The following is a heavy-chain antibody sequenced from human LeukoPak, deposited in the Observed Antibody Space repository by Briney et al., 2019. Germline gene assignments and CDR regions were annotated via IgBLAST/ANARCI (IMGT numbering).Heavy chain of an antibody. CDR2: INPNSGGT. J-gene: IGHJ5*02. V-gene: IGHV1-2*02. D-gene: IGHD3-3*01. CDR3: ARGPLLRFLEWLSQGSVIDP. CDR1: GYTFTGFY. Sequence: ASLKGSCTASGYTFTGFYMHWGRHTPGQGLVWMGWINPNSGGTNYAQKFQGRVTMTRVTSISTAYMELSRLRSDDTAVYYCARGPLLRFLEWLSQGSVIDPWGQGTLVTVSS.